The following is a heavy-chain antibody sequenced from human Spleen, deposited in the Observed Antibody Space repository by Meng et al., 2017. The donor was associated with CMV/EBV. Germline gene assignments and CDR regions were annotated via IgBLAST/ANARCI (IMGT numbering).Heavy chain of an antibody. J-gene: IGHJ4*02. CDR1: GFTFDDYG. CDR2: INWNGGST. D-gene: IGHD6-13*01. CDR3: ARGRGYGRIY. Sequence: GESLKISCAASGFTFDDYGMSWVRQAPGKGLDWVSGINWNGGSTGYADSVKGRFTISRDNAKNSLYLQMNSLRAEDTAVYYCARGRGYGRIYWGQGTLVTVSS. V-gene: IGHV3-20*04.